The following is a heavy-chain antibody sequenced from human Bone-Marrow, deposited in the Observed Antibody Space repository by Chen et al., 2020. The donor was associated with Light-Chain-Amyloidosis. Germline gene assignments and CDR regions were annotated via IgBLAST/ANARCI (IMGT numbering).Heavy chain of an antibody. D-gene: IGHD2-15*01. CDR1: GFTFSSNW. V-gene: IGHV3-7*01. CDR3: ARGFATDY. Sequence: EAQLVESGGGLVQPGGSLRLSCAAAGFTFSSNWMSWVRQAPGKGLEWVAFINHDGTREYYVGSVKCRFTISSDNTKHSLLLQINSLRAEDTAVYYCARGFATDYWGQGTLVTVSS. CDR2: INHDGTRE. J-gene: IGHJ4*02.